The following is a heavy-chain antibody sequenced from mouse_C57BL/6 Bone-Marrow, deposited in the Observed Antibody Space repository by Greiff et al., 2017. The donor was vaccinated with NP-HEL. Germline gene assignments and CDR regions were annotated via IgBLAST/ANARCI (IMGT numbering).Heavy chain of an antibody. J-gene: IGHJ4*01. Sequence: EVQRVESGGGLVQPKGSLKLSCAASGFSFNTYAMNWVRQAPGKGLEWVARIRSKSNNYATYYADSVKDRFTISRDDSESMLYLQMNNLKTEDTAMYYCVRQGAQATDYAMDYWGQGTSVTVSS. V-gene: IGHV10-1*01. CDR2: IRSKSNNYAT. CDR3: VRQGAQATDYAMDY. D-gene: IGHD3-2*02. CDR1: GFSFNTYA.